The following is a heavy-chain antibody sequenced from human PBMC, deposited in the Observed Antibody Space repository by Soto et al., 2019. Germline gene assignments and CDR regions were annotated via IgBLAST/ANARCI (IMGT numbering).Heavy chain of an antibody. CDR2: IDPSDSYT. J-gene: IGHJ5*02. CDR1: GYSFTSYW. CDR3: ARLPLAAAYSDANS. D-gene: IGHD6-13*01. V-gene: IGHV5-10-1*01. Sequence: EVQLVQSGAEVKKPGESLRISCKGSGYSFTSYWISWVRPLPGKRLVWMGRIDPSDSYTNYSPTFQGHVTISADKSISTAYLQWSSLKASDNAMYYGARLPLAAAYSDANSWGQGTLVTVSS.